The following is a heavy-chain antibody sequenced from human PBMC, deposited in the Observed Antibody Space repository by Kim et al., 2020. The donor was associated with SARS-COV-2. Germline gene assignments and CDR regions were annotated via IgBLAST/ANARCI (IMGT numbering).Heavy chain of an antibody. V-gene: IGHV4-59*01. Sequence: SETLSLTCTVSGGSISNYYWTWIRQPPGKPLEWIGYIHNSGKTNYNPSLNSRVTMSVDTSKNQFSLKLTSVTAADTAVYFCARDDRGWYNGCLFYNGLDVWGAGTTDTVSS. D-gene: IGHD6-19*01. J-gene: IGHJ6*04. CDR1: GGSISNYY. CDR3: ARDDRGWYNGCLFYNGLDV. CDR2: IHNSGKT.